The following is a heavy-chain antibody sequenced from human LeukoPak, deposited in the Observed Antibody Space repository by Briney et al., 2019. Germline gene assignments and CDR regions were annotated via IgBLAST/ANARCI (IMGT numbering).Heavy chain of an antibody. J-gene: IGHJ3*02. CDR2: ISSSSSYI. Sequence: PGGSLRLSCAASGFTFSSYSMNWVRQAPGKGLEWVSSISSSSSYIYYADSVKGRFTISSDNAKNSLYLQMNSLRAEDTAVYYCARDGGGDGSDAFDIWGQGTMVTVSS. V-gene: IGHV3-21*01. CDR3: ARDGGGDGSDAFDI. CDR1: GFTFSSYS. D-gene: IGHD2-21*01.